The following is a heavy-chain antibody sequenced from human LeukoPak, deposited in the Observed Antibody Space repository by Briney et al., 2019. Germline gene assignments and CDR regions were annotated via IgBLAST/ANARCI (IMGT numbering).Heavy chain of an antibody. V-gene: IGHV4-4*07. CDR2: IYTSGST. J-gene: IGHJ6*02. CDR3: ARHCGDDYGDSTPDYYYYGMDV. D-gene: IGHD4-17*01. Sequence: SETLSLTCTVSGGSISSYYWTWIRQPAGKGLEWIGRIYTSGSTHYNPSFQSRVTMSVDTSKNQFSLKLSSVTAADTAVYYCARHCGDDYGDSTPDYYYYGMDVWGQGTTVTVSS. CDR1: GGSISSYY.